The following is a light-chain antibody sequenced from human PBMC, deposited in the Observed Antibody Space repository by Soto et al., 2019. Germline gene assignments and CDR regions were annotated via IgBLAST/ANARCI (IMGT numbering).Light chain of an antibody. J-gene: IGLJ1*01. CDR2: DVS. Sequence: QSALTQPASVSGSPGQSITISCTGTSSDVGGYNYVSWYQQYPGKAPKLMIYDVSYRPSGVSNRFSVSKSGNTASLTISGLQAEDEADYYCSSYTSISSPLYVFGTGTKVTVL. CDR1: SSDVGGYNY. CDR3: SSYTSISSPLYV. V-gene: IGLV2-14*01.